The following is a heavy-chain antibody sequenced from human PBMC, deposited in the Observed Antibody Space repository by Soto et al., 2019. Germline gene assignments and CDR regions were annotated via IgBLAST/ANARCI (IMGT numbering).Heavy chain of an antibody. CDR1: GGSISSGDYY. CDR3: ARAGAGPLRTLDP. Sequence: SETLSLTCTVSGGSISSGDYYWSWIRQPPGKGLEWIGYIYHSGSTYYNPSLKSRVTISVDRSKNQFSLKLSSVTAADTAVYYCARAGAGPLRTLDPWGQGTLVTVSS. V-gene: IGHV4-30-2*01. CDR2: IYHSGST. D-gene: IGHD6-13*01. J-gene: IGHJ5*02.